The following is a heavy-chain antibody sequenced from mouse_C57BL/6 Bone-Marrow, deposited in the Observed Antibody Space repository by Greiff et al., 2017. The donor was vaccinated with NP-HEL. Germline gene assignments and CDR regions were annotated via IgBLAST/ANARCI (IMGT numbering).Heavy chain of an antibody. V-gene: IGHV1-15*01. CDR3: TRGVTGFAY. CDR2: IDPETGGT. J-gene: IGHJ3*01. D-gene: IGHD3-1*01. CDR1: GYTFTDYE. Sequence: VKLQESGAELVRPGASVTLSCKASGYTFTDYEMHWVKQTPVHGLEWIGAIDPETGGTAYNQKFKGKAILTADKSSSTAYMELRSLTSEDSAVYYCTRGVTGFAYWGQGTLVTVSA.